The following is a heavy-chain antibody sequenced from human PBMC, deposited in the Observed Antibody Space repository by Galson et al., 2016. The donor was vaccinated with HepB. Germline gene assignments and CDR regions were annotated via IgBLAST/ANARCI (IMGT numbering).Heavy chain of an antibody. CDR2: INSDGSNT. CDR1: EFTFSSYV. V-gene: IGHV3-74*01. D-gene: IGHD4-17*01. Sequence: SLRLSCAASEFTFSSYVMSWVRQAPGKGLVWVSRINSDGSNTACADSVKGRFTISRDNAKNTLYLQMNSLRGEDTAVYYCARGPYGDYVIDYWGQGTLVTVSS. J-gene: IGHJ4*02. CDR3: ARGPYGDYVIDY.